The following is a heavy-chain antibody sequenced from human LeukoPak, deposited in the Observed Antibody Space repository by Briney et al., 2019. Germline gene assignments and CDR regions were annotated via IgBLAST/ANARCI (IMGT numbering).Heavy chain of an antibody. CDR2: INPNSGGT. CDR1: GYTLTELS. Sequence: ASVKVSCKVSGYTLTELSMHWVRQAPGQGLEWMGWINPNSGGTNYAQKFQGRVTMTRDTSISTAYMELSRLRSDDTAVYYCARSPLYYYDSSGYYVDAFDIWGQGTMVTVSS. CDR3: ARSPLYYYDSSGYYVDAFDI. D-gene: IGHD3-22*01. J-gene: IGHJ3*02. V-gene: IGHV1-2*02.